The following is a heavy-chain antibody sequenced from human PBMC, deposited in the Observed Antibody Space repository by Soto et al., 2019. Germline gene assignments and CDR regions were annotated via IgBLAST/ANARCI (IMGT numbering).Heavy chain of an antibody. Sequence: PSETLSLTCTASGGSISSGGYYWSWIRQHPGKGLEWIGYIYYSGSTYYNPSLKSRVTISVDTSKNQFSLKLSSVTAADTAVYYCARDLRSADYYDSSGYWEFYGMDVWGQGTTVTVSS. CDR3: ARDLRSADYYDSSGYWEFYGMDV. CDR1: GGSISSGGYY. D-gene: IGHD3-22*01. CDR2: IYYSGST. J-gene: IGHJ6*02. V-gene: IGHV4-31*03.